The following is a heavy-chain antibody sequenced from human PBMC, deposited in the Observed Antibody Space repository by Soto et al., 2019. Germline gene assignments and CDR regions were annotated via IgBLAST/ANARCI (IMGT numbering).Heavy chain of an antibody. Sequence: SQTLSLTCAISGDSVSSNIAAWNWIRQSPWRGLEWLGRTYYRSKWYNDYAVVVESRITINPDTTKNPFFRQLTSVAPEGTDVYYCARGVTYYLDYWGQGTLVTVSS. CDR1: GDSVSSNIAA. J-gene: IGHJ4*02. CDR2: TYYRSKWYN. CDR3: ARGVTYYLDY. V-gene: IGHV6-1*01.